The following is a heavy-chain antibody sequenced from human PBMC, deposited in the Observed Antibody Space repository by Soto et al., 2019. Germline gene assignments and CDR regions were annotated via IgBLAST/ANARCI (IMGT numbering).Heavy chain of an antibody. J-gene: IGHJ4*02. Sequence: SETLSLTCAVYGGSFSGYYWTWIRQPPGTGLEWIGEINHSGSTNYNPSLKSRVTISVDTSKNQFSLKLTSVTAVDMAVYYCARDKITGLFDYWGQGTLVTVSS. CDR3: ARDKITGLFDY. CDR1: GGSFSGYY. V-gene: IGHV4-34*01. D-gene: IGHD2-8*02. CDR2: INHSGST.